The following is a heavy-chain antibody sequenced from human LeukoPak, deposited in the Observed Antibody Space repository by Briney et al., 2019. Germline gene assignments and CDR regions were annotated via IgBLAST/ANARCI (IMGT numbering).Heavy chain of an antibody. CDR1: GGTFSSYA. CDR2: IIPIFGTA. Sequence: SVKVSCNASGGTFSSYAISWVRQAPGQGLEWMGGIIPIFGTANYAQKFQGRVTITTDESTSTAYMELSSLRSEDTAVYYCASRMDSGSGSYYRQWYFDLWGRGTLVTVSS. V-gene: IGHV1-69*05. J-gene: IGHJ2*01. CDR3: ASRMDSGSGSYYRQWYFDL. D-gene: IGHD3-10*01.